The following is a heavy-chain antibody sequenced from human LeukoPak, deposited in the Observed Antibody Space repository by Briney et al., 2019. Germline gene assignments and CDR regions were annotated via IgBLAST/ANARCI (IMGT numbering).Heavy chain of an antibody. D-gene: IGHD4-11*01. CDR2: ISGSGDSK. V-gene: IGHV3-23*01. Sequence: PGGSPRLSCAASVFTFSNFAMSCVRHAPGKGQECVSAISGSGDSKNHADSVEGRLPISRENSKNTLYLQMNSLRIEDTAVYYCAKNRGNYYYFDYWGQGTLVTVYS. CDR1: VFTFSNFA. CDR3: AKNRGNYYYFDY. J-gene: IGHJ4*02.